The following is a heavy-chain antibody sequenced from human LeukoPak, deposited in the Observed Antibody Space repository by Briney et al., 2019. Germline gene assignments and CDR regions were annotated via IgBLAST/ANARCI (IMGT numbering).Heavy chain of an antibody. D-gene: IGHD4-17*01. Sequence: GGSLRLSCAASGFTFSIYSVHWVRQAPGRGLEWVAVISFDGSNKYYADSVKGRFTISRDNSKNTLYLQMNSLRAEDTAVYYCAKEENGDYSPFGYWGQGTLVTVSS. CDR1: GFTFSIYS. V-gene: IGHV3-30-3*01. CDR3: AKEENGDYSPFGY. J-gene: IGHJ4*02. CDR2: ISFDGSNK.